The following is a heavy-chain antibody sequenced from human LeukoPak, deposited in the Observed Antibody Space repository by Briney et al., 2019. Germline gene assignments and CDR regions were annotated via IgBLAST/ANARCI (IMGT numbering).Heavy chain of an antibody. D-gene: IGHD4-17*01. CDR2: ISGSGGST. J-gene: IGHJ3*02. Sequence: TGGSLRLSCAASGFTFSSYAMSWVRQAPGKGLEWVSAISGSGGSTYYADSVKGRFTISRDNAKNSLYLQMNSLRAEDTAVYYCARDPYGDYASDAFDIWGQGTMVTVSS. CDR1: GFTFSSYA. CDR3: ARDPYGDYASDAFDI. V-gene: IGHV3-23*01.